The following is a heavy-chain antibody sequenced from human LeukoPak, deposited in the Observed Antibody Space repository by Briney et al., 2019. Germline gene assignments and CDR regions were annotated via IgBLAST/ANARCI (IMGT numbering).Heavy chain of an antibody. V-gene: IGHV4-38-2*02. CDR2: IYHSGST. CDR3: ARSSIVGATDYFDY. J-gene: IGHJ4*02. CDR1: GYSISSGYY. Sequence: MTSETLSLTCTVSGYSISSGYYWGWIRQPPGKGLEWIGSIYHSGSTHFNPSLKSRVTMSVDTSKNQFSLKLNSVTAADTAVYYCARSSIVGATDYFDYWGQGTLVTVSS. D-gene: IGHD1-26*01.